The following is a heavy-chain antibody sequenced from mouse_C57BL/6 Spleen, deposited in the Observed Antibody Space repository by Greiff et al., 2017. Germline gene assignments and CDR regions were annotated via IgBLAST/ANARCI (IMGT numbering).Heavy chain of an antibody. V-gene: IGHV1-50*01. Sequence: QVQLQQPGAELVKPGASVKLSCKASGYTFTSYWMQWVKQRPGQGLEWIGEIDPSDSYTNYNQKFKGKATLTVDTSSSTAYMRLSSLTSEDSAVYYCARRPTTGSSYGSWLAYWGQGTLVTVSA. CDR2: IDPSDSYT. J-gene: IGHJ3*01. CDR3: ARRPTTGSSYGSWLAY. D-gene: IGHD1-1*01. CDR1: GYTFTSYW.